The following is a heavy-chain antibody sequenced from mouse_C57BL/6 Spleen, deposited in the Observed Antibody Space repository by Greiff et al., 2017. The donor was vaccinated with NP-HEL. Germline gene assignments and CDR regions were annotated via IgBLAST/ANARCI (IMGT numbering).Heavy chain of an antibody. J-gene: IGHJ2*01. CDR1: GYTFTSYD. V-gene: IGHV1-85*01. D-gene: IGHD2-1*01. CDR3: ARGAVYYGNYDYFDY. Sequence: VQLQQSGPELVKPGASVKLSCKASGYTFTSYDINWVKQRPGQGLEWIGWIYPRDGSTKYNEKFKGKATLTVDTSSSTAYMELHSLTSEDSAVYFCARGAVYYGNYDYFDYWGQGTTLTVSS. CDR2: IYPRDGST.